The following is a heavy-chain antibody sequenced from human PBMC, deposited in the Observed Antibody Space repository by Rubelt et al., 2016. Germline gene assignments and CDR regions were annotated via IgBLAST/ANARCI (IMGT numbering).Heavy chain of an antibody. V-gene: IGHV3-30*04. CDR2: ISYDGSNK. J-gene: IGHJ4*02. D-gene: IGHD3-22*01. Sequence: GSLRLSCAASGFTFSSYAMHWVRQAPGQGLEWVAVISYDGSNKDYADSVKGRFTISRDNSKNTLYLQMNSLRPEDTAVYYCARVAYYFDSSEGAYFDYWGQGTLVTVSS. CDR1: GFTFSSYA. CDR3: ARVAYYFDSSEGAYFDY.